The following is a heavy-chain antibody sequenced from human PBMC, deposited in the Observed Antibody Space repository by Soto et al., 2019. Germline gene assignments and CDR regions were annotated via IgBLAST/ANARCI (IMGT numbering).Heavy chain of an antibody. CDR2: INAGNGNT. J-gene: IGHJ4*02. D-gene: IGHD3-3*01. CDR1: GYTFTSYA. V-gene: IGHV1-3*01. Sequence: GASVKVSCKASGYTFTSYAMHWVRQAPGQRLEWMGWINAGNGNTKYSQKFQGRVTITRDTSASTAYMELSSLRSEDTFVYYCARDRDYDFWSGYYYFDYWGQGTLVTVSS. CDR3: ARDRDYDFWSGYYYFDY.